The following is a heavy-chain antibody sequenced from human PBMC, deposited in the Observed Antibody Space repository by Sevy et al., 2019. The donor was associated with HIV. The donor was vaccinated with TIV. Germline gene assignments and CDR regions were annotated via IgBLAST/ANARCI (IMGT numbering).Heavy chain of an antibody. Sequence: ASVKVSCKASGYTFTSYGISWVRQAPGQGLEWMGWISAYNGNTNYAQKLQGRVTMTTDTTTGTAYLELRSLGSDDTAVYYCARTGSYLDRRLRVLEWSSEKEYYYGMDVWGQGTTVTVSS. V-gene: IGHV1-18*01. CDR2: ISAYNGNT. J-gene: IGHJ6*02. CDR1: GYTFTSYG. CDR3: ARTGSYLDRRLRVLEWSSEKEYYYGMDV. D-gene: IGHD3-3*01.